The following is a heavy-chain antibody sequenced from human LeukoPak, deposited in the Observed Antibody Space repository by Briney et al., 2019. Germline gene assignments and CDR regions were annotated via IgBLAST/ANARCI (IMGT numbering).Heavy chain of an antibody. CDR3: ARVRGYYDSSGYRRYYYYMDV. J-gene: IGHJ6*03. V-gene: IGHV1-18*01. CDR2: ISAYNGNT. CDR1: GYTFTSYG. D-gene: IGHD3-22*01. Sequence: ASVKVSCKASGYTFTSYGISWVRQAPGQGLEWMGWISAYNGNTNYAQKLQGRVTMTTDTSTSTAYMELRSLRSDDTAMYYCARVRGYYDSSGYRRYYYYMDVWGKGTTVTVSS.